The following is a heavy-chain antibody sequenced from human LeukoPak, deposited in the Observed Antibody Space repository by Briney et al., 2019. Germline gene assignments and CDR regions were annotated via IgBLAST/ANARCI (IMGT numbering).Heavy chain of an antibody. CDR1: GFTFSSYA. CDR3: ARDGRKATYYDFWSSTGYFDY. Sequence: GGSLRLSCAASGFTFSSYAMHWVRQAPGKGLEYVSAISSNGGSTYYANSVKGRFTIPRDNSKNTLYLQMGSLRAEDMAVYYCARDGRKATYYDFWSSTGYFDYWGQGTLVTVSS. V-gene: IGHV3-64*01. CDR2: ISSNGGST. D-gene: IGHD3-3*01. J-gene: IGHJ4*02.